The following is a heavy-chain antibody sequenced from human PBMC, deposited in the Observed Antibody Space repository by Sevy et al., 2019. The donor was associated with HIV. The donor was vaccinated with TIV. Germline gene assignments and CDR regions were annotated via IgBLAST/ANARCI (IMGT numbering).Heavy chain of an antibody. CDR2: IYPGDSDT. V-gene: IGHV5-51*01. D-gene: IGHD6-19*01. CDR3: ARRPRGAVAGTGFDY. J-gene: IGHJ4*02. CDR1: GYSFTSYW. Sequence: GESLKISCKGSGYSFTSYWIGWVRQMPGKGLEWMGIIYPGDSDTRHSPSFQGQVTISADKSISTAYLQWSSLKASDTAMYYCARRPRGAVAGTGFDYWGQGTQVTVSS.